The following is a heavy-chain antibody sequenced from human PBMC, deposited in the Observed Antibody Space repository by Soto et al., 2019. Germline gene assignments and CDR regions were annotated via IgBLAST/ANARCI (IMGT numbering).Heavy chain of an antibody. D-gene: IGHD3-3*01. CDR3: ARDRDFWSGSNGMDV. CDR2: INPNSGGT. V-gene: IGHV1-2*04. J-gene: IGHJ6*02. Sequence: ASVKVSCKASGYTFTTYSMHWVRQAPGQGLEWMGVINPNSGGTNYAQKFQGWVTMTRDTSISTAYMELSRLRSDDTAVYYCARDRDFWSGSNGMDVWGQGTTVTVSS. CDR1: GYTFTTYS.